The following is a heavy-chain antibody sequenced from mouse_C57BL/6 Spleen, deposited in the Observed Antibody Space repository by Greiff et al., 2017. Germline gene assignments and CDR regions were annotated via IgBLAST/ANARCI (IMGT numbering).Heavy chain of an antibody. V-gene: IGHV1-39*01. CDR3: ALTLLSYYFGY. CDR2: INPNYGTT. D-gene: IGHD2-10*01. J-gene: IGHJ2*01. Sequence: EVQLQQSGPELVKPGASVKLSCKASGYSFTDYNMNWVKQSNGKSLEWIGVINPNYGTTSYNQKFKGKATLTVDQSSSTAYLQLNSLTSEDSSVYCGALTLLSYYFGYWGQGTTLTVSS. CDR1: GYSFTDYN.